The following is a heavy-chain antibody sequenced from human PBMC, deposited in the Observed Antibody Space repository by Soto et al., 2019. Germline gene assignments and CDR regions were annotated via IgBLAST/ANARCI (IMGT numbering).Heavy chain of an antibody. CDR1: GFSFSASW. J-gene: IGHJ4*02. D-gene: IGHD2-21*01. Sequence: EVQLVESGGGLVQPGGSLRLSCAASGFSFSASWMSWARQVPGKGLEWVANISPDGSKMSYVDSVNDRFTISRGNAQNTLYLHMNSLRAEDTAVYYCARHVIRGQGTLVTVSS. CDR2: ISPDGSKM. V-gene: IGHV3-7*01. CDR3: ARHVI.